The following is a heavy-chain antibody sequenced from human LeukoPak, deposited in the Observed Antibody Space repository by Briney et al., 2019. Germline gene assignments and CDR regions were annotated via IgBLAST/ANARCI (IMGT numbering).Heavy chain of an antibody. CDR3: ARGGGYSGYDLAFY. CDR1: GGSFSGYC. CDR2: INHSGST. Sequence: SETLSLTCAVYGGSFSGYCWSWIRRPPGKGLEWIGEINHSGSTNYNPSLKSRVTISVDTSKNQFSLKLSSVTAADTAVYYCARGGGYSGYDLAFYWGQGTLVTVSS. V-gene: IGHV4-34*01. J-gene: IGHJ4*02. D-gene: IGHD5-12*01.